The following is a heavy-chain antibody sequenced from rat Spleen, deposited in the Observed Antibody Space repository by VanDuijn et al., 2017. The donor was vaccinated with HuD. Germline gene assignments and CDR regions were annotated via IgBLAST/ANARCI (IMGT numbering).Heavy chain of an antibody. J-gene: IGHJ3*01. CDR1: RFTFSDYY. D-gene: IGHD1-12*02. Sequence: EVQLVESGGGLVQPGRSLKLSCAASRFTFSDYYMAWVRQAPKKGLEWVASISYEGSSTYYGDSVKGRITISRANAKSTLYLQMNSLRSEDTATYYCARLGLGRYTWFAYWGQRTLVTVSS. V-gene: IGHV5-22*01. CDR3: ARLGLGRYTWFAY. CDR2: ISYEGSST.